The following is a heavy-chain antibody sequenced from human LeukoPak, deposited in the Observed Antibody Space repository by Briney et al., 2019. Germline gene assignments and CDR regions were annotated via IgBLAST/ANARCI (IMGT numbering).Heavy chain of an antibody. Sequence: SQTLSLTCAISGDSVSSNSAAWNWIRQSPSRGLEWLGRSYYRSNWINDYAVSVKSRMTINPDTSRDQFSLQLNSVTPEDTAVYYCARETTWVRGVMNPLDYWGQGSLVTVSS. CDR1: GDSVSSNSAA. CDR2: SYYRSNWIN. J-gene: IGHJ4*02. D-gene: IGHD3-10*01. CDR3: ARETTWVRGVMNPLDY. V-gene: IGHV6-1*01.